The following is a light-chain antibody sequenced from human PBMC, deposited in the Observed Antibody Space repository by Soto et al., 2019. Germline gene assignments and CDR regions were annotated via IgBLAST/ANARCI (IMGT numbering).Light chain of an antibody. CDR3: CSYAGSSTSAVV. CDR2: EGS. CDR1: SSDVGSYNL. V-gene: IGLV2-23*01. Sequence: QSVLTQPASVSGSPGQSITISCTGTSSDVGSYNLVSWYQQHPGKAPKLMIYEGSKRPSGVANRFSGCKSGTTASLTISGLQAEDEADYYCCSYAGSSTSAVVFGGGTKLTVL. J-gene: IGLJ2*01.